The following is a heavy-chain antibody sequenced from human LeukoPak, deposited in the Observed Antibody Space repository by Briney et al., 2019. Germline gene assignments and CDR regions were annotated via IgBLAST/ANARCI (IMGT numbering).Heavy chain of an antibody. Sequence: GGSLRLSCAASGFTFSSYAVSWVRQAPGKGLEWVSAISGSGGSTYYADSVKGRFTISRDNSKNTLYLQMNSLRAEDTAVYYCAKALRGIAAAGGFQHWGQGTLVTVSS. V-gene: IGHV3-23*01. J-gene: IGHJ1*01. D-gene: IGHD6-13*01. CDR3: AKALRGIAAAGGFQH. CDR2: ISGSGGST. CDR1: GFTFSSYA.